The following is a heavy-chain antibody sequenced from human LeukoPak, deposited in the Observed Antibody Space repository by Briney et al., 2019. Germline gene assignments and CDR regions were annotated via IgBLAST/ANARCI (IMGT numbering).Heavy chain of an antibody. D-gene: IGHD2-15*01. CDR1: GDSVSSISAA. V-gene: IGHV6-1*01. CDR2: TYYRSKWYS. Sequence: SQTLSLTCAISGDSVSSISAAWTWIRQSPSRGLEWLGRTYYRSKWYSDYAVSVKGRIFIDPHTSKNQFSLHLSSVTPEDTAVYYCARMGYCSGGSCQEYWYFDLWGRGTLVTVSS. CDR3: ARMGYCSGGSCQEYWYFDL. J-gene: IGHJ2*01.